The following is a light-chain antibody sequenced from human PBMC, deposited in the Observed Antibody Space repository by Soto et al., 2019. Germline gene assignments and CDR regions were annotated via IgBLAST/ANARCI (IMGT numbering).Light chain of an antibody. Sequence: EIVLTQSPATLSSSPGERATLSCRASQTVFSRLAWYQHKPGQAPRLLIYDSSNRATCIPARFSGSGSGTDFTLTIDSLEPEDFAVYSCHQRRSWPRTFGQGTKVEI. CDR1: QTVFSR. J-gene: IGKJ1*01. CDR2: DSS. CDR3: HQRRSWPRT. V-gene: IGKV3-11*01.